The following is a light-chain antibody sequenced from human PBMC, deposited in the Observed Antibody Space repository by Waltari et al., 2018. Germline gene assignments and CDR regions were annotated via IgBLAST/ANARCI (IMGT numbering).Light chain of an antibody. V-gene: IGKV4-1*01. CDR1: QSVLHSSNNKNH. Sequence: DIVMTQSPDSLAVSLGERATINCKSSQSVLHSSNNKNHVAWYQLKAGQPPKLLIYWAAPRESGAPARARGRGSGTVFTLTTSSLQAEEVAADYCQEYYKAPQWTFGKGTKVEIK. J-gene: IGKJ1*01. CDR3: QEYYKAPQWT. CDR2: WAA.